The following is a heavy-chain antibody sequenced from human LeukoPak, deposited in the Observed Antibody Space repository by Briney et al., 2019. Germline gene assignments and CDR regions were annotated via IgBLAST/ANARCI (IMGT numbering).Heavy chain of an antibody. J-gene: IGHJ6*03. CDR3: ARAGELRYMDV. Sequence: PGGSMRLSCAASGFTFSDYYMSWIRQAPGKGLEWVSTIKGIGPTTYYADSVKGRFTISRDNARNSLFLQMSSLRADDTAIYYCARAGELRYMDVWGKGTAVTASS. D-gene: IGHD3-16*01. CDR1: GFTFSDYY. V-gene: IGHV3-11*04. CDR2: IKGIGPTT.